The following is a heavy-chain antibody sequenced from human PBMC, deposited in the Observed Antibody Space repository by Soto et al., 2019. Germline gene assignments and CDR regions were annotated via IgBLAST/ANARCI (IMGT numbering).Heavy chain of an antibody. CDR2: IYYSGST. D-gene: IGHD6-13*01. J-gene: IGHJ6*02. CDR3: ASSNIAAAGFYYYGMDV. V-gene: IGHV4-59*01. Sequence: TSDTLSLTCTVSGGSISSYYWNWIRQPPGKGLEWIGYIYYSGSTNYNPSLKSRVTISLDTSKNQFSLKLSSVTAADTAVYYCASSNIAAAGFYYYGMDVWGRGTTVTVSS. CDR1: GGSISSYY.